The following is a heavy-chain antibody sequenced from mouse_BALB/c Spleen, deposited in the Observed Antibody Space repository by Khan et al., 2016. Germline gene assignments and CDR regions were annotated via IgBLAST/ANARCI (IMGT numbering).Heavy chain of an antibody. Sequence: EVELVESGGGLVQPGGSLRLSCATSGFTFTDYYMSWVRQPPGKALEWLGFIRNKANGYTTEYSASVQGRFTISRDNSQCILYLQMNTLRAEDSATYYCARDMEGYDDAMDYWGQGTSVTVSS. CDR2: IRNKANGYTT. J-gene: IGHJ4*01. D-gene: IGHD2-2*01. V-gene: IGHV7-3*02. CDR3: ARDMEGYDDAMDY. CDR1: GFTFTDYY.